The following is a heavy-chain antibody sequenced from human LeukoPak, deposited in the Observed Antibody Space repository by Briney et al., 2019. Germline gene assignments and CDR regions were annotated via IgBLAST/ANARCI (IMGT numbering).Heavy chain of an antibody. CDR1: GGSISSGGYS. J-gene: IGHJ5*02. V-gene: IGHV4-30-2*01. D-gene: IGHD5-18*01. CDR3: ARLVIRGYSYGYGEGWFDP. CDR2: IYHSGST. Sequence: SETLSLTCAVSGGSISSGGYSWSWIRQPPGKGLEWIGYIYHSGSTYYNPSLKSRVTISVDRSKNQFSLKLSSVTAADTAVYYCARLVIRGYSYGYGEGWFDPWGQGTLATVSS.